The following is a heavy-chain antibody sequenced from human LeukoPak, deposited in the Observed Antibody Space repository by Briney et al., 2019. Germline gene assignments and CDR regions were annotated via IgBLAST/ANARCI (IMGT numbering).Heavy chain of an antibody. CDR3: ARHRPLYSSSRRKFDP. J-gene: IGHJ5*02. CDR1: GFTFSSHG. V-gene: IGHV4-34*01. CDR2: INHSGST. D-gene: IGHD6-13*01. Sequence: PGGTLRLSCGASGFTFSSHGMNWVRQPPGKGLEWIGEINHSGSTNYNPSLKSRVTISVDTSKNQFSLKLSSVTAADTAVYYCARHRPLYSSSRRKFDPWGQGTLVTVSS.